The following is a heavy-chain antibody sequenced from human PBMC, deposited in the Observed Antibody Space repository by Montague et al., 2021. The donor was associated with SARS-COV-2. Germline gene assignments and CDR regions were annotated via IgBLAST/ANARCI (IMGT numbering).Heavy chain of an antibody. CDR2: IAYSGRT. CDR1: GGSVSSSPYY. CDR3: ASSYYYGSGTYVYNYYMDA. J-gene: IGHJ6*03. D-gene: IGHD3-10*01. Sequence: SETLSLTCTVSGGSVSSSPYYWGWIRQPPGRGLEWVGSIAYSGRTXFXXXXKXRLTISVDSSENQFSLRLRSVTAADTAVYYCASSYYYGSGTYVYNYYMDAWGKGTTVTVSS. V-gene: IGHV4-39*01.